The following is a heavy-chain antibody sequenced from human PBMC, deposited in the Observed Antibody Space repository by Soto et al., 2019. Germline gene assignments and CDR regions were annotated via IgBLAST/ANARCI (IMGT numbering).Heavy chain of an antibody. Sequence: EVQMVESGGGFIQPGRSLGLSCAASGCTFDDYAMHWVRQVPGRGLEWVSSITWNGNVIGYADSVKGRFTVSRDNAKNSLYLQMSDLRPEDTALYYCAKGGPDAFCAGGRCYFDSWGQGIQVTVTS. J-gene: IGHJ4*03. CDR1: GCTFDDYA. CDR3: AKGGPDAFCAGGRCYFDS. V-gene: IGHV3-9*01. D-gene: IGHD2-8*02. CDR2: ITWNGNVI.